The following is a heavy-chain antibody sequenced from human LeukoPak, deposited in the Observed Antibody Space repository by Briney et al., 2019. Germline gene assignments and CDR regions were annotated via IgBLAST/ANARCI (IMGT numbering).Heavy chain of an antibody. V-gene: IGHV1-18*01. CDR1: GYTIACYG. CDR3: ARDTALIITPGGLDF. J-gene: IGHJ4*02. D-gene: IGHD2-8*02. Sequence: ASVTVSYKASGYTIACYGISPVRKATGHGLEWVACISAYNVDTRYAQHLQGRVTLTTDTSTGTAYMELRSLTSDHTALYYCARDTALIITPGGLDFWGRATLVTVSS. CDR2: ISAYNVDT.